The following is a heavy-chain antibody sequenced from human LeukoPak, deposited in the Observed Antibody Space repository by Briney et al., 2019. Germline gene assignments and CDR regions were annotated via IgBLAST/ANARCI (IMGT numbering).Heavy chain of an antibody. CDR1: EFIVNNNY. CDR3: ARGLGSGSSPFDY. J-gene: IGHJ4*02. CDR2: IYSGGNT. D-gene: IGHD3-10*01. V-gene: IGHV3-53*01. Sequence: GGSLRLSCAASEFIVNNNYMNWVRQAPGKGLEWVSVIYSGGNTYYADSVKGRFTIFRDNSKNSLYLQMNSLRAEDTAVYYCARGLGSGSSPFDYWGQGTLVTVSS.